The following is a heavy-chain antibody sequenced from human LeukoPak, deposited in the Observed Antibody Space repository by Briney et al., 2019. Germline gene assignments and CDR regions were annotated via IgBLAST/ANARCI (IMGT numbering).Heavy chain of an antibody. CDR1: GGTFSSYA. CDR3: ARTGYSSGWPEMIDY. Sequence: SVKVSCKASGGTFSSYAISWVRQAPGQGLEWMGGIIPIFGTANYAQKFQGRVTITTDESTSTAYMELSSLRSEDTAVYYCARTGYSSGWPEMIDYWGQGTLVTVSS. J-gene: IGHJ4*02. D-gene: IGHD6-19*01. CDR2: IIPIFGTA. V-gene: IGHV1-69*05.